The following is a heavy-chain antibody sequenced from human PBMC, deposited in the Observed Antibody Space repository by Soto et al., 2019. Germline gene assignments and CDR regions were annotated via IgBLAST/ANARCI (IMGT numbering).Heavy chain of an antibody. CDR3: ARGHGRFAH. Sequence: PSETLSLTCDVSGGSFTGYYWSWICQPPGKGLEWIGEINHSGFTNYNPSLTGRVTISLDTSKSQFSLKLSSLTAADTAFYFCARGHGRFAHWGEGTLVTVSS. V-gene: IGHV4-34*01. J-gene: IGHJ1*01. CDR2: INHSGFT. CDR1: GGSFTGYY.